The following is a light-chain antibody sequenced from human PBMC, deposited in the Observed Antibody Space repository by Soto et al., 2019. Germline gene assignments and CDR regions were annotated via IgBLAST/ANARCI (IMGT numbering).Light chain of an antibody. J-gene: IGKJ1*01. CDR2: LGS. CDR3: IQTLQTRT. CDR1: RSLLHSNGYNY. Sequence: DIVMTQSPLSLTVTPGEPASISCRSSRSLLHSNGYNYMDWYLQKPGQSPQLLIYLGSNRASGVPDRFTGSGSGTDFTLKISRVEAEDVGVYYCIQTLQTRTFGQGTKVDIK. V-gene: IGKV2-28*01.